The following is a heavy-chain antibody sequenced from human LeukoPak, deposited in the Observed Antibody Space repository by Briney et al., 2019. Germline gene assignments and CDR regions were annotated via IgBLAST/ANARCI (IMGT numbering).Heavy chain of an antibody. D-gene: IGHD5-18*01. CDR3: ACTAYYYYYLDV. V-gene: IGHV3-23*01. CDR2: VSGSGDNT. Sequence: GGSLRLSCAASGFTFSSHAMSWVRHFPGKGLEWVSAVSGSGDNTYYADSVKGRFTISRDNSKNTLYLHMSSLRAEDTAVYYCACTAYYYYYLDVWGKGTTVTVSS. J-gene: IGHJ6*03. CDR1: GFTFSSHA.